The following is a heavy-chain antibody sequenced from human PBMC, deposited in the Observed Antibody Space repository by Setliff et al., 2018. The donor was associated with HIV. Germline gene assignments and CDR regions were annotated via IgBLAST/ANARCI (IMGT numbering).Heavy chain of an antibody. CDR1: GYTFTNYD. J-gene: IGHJ4*02. D-gene: IGHD2-8*01. CDR3: ARGYCTNGVCQSFDF. CDR2: MNPNSGNT. Sequence: ASVKVSCKASGYTFTNYDINWVRQATGQGLEWMGWMNPNSGNTGYAQKFQGRVSMTRDTSIGTAYMQLSGLRSEDTAVYFCARGYCTNGVCQSFDFWGQGTLVTVSS. V-gene: IGHV1-8*02.